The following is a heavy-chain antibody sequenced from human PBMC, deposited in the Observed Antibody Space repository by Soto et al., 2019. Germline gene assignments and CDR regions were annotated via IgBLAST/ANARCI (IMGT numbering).Heavy chain of an antibody. J-gene: IGHJ4*02. CDR3: ARLVYDTRLNYMYFDF. D-gene: IGHD3-10*01. Sequence: PSETLSLTCAVSGVSLTSGNWWTWVRQSPQRGLEYIGEIFHDGTANYYPSFERRVAMSVDTSRNQLSLKLTSVTAADTDVYFCARLVYDTRLNYMYFDFWGPGTLVTVSS. CDR2: IFHDGTA. V-gene: IGHV4-4*02. CDR1: GVSLTSGNW.